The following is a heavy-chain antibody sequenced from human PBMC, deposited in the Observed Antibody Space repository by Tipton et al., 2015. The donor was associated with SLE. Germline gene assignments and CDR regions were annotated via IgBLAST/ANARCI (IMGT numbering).Heavy chain of an antibody. J-gene: IGHJ4*02. CDR3: AIGVSVDY. Sequence: TLSLTCTVPGGSISSHYWSWIRQPPGKGLEWIGYIYYSGSTNYNPSLKSRVTISVDTSKNQFSLKLSSVTAADTAVYYCAIGVSVDYWGQGSLVTVSS. CDR2: IYYSGST. CDR1: GGSISSHY. V-gene: IGHV4-59*11. D-gene: IGHD3-10*01.